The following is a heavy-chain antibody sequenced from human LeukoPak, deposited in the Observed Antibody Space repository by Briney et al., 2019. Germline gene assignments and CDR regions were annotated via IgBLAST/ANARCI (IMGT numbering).Heavy chain of an antibody. J-gene: IGHJ5*02. CDR3: AGGRTRWRTWFDP. CDR1: GYTFTSYD. Sequence: ASVKVSCKASGYTFTSYDINWVRQATGQGLEWMGWMNPNSGNTGYAQKFQGRVTITRNTSISTAYMELSSLRSEDTAVYYCAGGRTRWRTWFDPWGQGTLVTVSS. D-gene: IGHD3-16*02. V-gene: IGHV1-8*03. CDR2: MNPNSGNT.